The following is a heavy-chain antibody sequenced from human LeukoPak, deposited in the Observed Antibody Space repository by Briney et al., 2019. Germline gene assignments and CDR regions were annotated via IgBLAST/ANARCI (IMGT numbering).Heavy chain of an antibody. CDR1: GYTFTGYY. CDR2: INPNSGGT. CDR3: ARGHIVVVPTNWFDP. J-gene: IGHJ5*02. V-gene: IGHV1-2*02. Sequence: ASVKVSCKASGYTFTGYYMHWVRQAPGQGLEWMGWINPNSGGTNYAQKFQGRVTMTRDTSISTAYMELSRLRSDDTAVYYCARGHIVVVPTNWFDPWGRGTLVTVSS. D-gene: IGHD2-2*01.